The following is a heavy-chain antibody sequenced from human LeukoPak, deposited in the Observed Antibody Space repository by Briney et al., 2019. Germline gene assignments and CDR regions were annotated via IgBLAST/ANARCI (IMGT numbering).Heavy chain of an antibody. CDR3: AKGLWDYYGTGIMYYTMDV. CDR1: GFTFSNYV. D-gene: IGHD3-10*01. CDR2: INSSGGRT. V-gene: IGHV3-23*01. Sequence: GGSLRLSCAASGFTFSNYVMGWVRQAPGKGLEWVSTINSSGGRTYYTDSVKGRFTISRDNSKDTLDLQMNSLRAEDTAVYYCAKGLWDYYGTGIMYYTMDVWGEGTTVTVSS. J-gene: IGHJ6*04.